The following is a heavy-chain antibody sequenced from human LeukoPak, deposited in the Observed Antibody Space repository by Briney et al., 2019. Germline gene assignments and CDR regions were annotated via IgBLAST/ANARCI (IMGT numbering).Heavy chain of an antibody. CDR3: ARGSDAFDI. V-gene: IGHV5-51*01. J-gene: IGHJ3*02. CDR2: IYPGDSDT. D-gene: IGHD6-6*01. Sequence: GESLKISCKGSGYGFSDYWIGWVRQMPGKGLEWMGIIYPGDSDTKYRPSFQGQVTISADKSINTAYLQWSSLKASDTAMYYCARGSDAFDIWGQGTMVTVSS. CDR1: GYGFSDYW.